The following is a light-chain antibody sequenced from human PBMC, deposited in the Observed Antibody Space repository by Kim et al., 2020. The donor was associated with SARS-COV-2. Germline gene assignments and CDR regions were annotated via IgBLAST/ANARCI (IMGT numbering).Light chain of an antibody. V-gene: IGKV3-15*01. CDR2: GAS. J-gene: IGKJ5*01. CDR1: QSVGTY. CDR3: QQYKKWPPIT. Sequence: EIVMTQSPATLSLSPGESATLSCRANQSVGTYLAWYQQRPGQVPRLLIHGASTRASGVPARFSGSGSGIEFTLTITSLQYEDFAIYYCQQYKKWPPITFGQGTRLEIK.